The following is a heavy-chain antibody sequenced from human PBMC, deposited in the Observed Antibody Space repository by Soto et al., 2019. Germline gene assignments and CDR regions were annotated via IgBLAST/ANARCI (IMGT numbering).Heavy chain of an antibody. J-gene: IGHJ4*02. CDR2: IVPIYRTA. CDR1: GGTFSSYR. CDR3: ARDSGAKLSSS. Sequence: SVKVSCKASGGTFSSYRFNWVRQARGQGLEWLGGIVPIYRTADYAQKFQGRVTITADESTRTVYMELSSLKSQDTALYYCARDSGAKLSSSWGQG. D-gene: IGHD6-13*01. V-gene: IGHV1-69*13.